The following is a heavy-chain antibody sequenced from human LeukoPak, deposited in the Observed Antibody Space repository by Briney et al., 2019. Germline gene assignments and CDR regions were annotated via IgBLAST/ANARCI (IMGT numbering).Heavy chain of an antibody. CDR1: GYTFTDYY. V-gene: IGHV1-46*01. CDR3: ARGGLLWFGEFRAGFDP. Sequence: ASVKVSCKASGYTFTDYYMHWVRQVPGQGLEWMGIINSSGGSAGYAQKFQGRFTMTRDTSTSTLYMELSSLRSEDTAVYYCARGGLLWFGEFRAGFDPWGQGTLVTVSS. J-gene: IGHJ5*02. D-gene: IGHD3-10*01. CDR2: INSSGGSA.